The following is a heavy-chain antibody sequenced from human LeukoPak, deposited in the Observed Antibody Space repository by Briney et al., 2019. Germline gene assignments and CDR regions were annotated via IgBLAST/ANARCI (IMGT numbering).Heavy chain of an antibody. D-gene: IGHD2-8*01. V-gene: IGHV4-34*01. CDR2: IYYSGST. J-gene: IGHJ3*02. Sequence: SETLSLTCAVYGGSFSGYYWSWIRQPPGKGLEWIGSIYYSGSTYYNPSLKSRVTISLDTSKNQFSLKLSSVTAADTAVYYCARRYCTNGVCYRSAFDIWGQGTMVTVSS. CDR3: ARRYCTNGVCYRSAFDI. CDR1: GGSFSGYY.